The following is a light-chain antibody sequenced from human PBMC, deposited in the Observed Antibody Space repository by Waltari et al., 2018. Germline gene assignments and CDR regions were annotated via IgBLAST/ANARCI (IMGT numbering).Light chain of an antibody. CDR2: EVS. J-gene: IGLJ1*01. Sequence: QSALTQPASVSGSPGQSITISCTGTSSDVGGYNYVSWYQQHPAKAPKLMIYEVSNRPSGVSSGFAGAKSGNTASLTISGLQAEDEADYYCSSYTSSSSLYVFGTGTKVTVL. CDR1: SSDVGGYNY. CDR3: SSYTSSSSLYV. V-gene: IGLV2-14*01.